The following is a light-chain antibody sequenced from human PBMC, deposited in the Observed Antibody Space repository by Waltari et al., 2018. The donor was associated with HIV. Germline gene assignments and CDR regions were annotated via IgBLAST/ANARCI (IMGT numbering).Light chain of an antibody. V-gene: IGKV1-12*01. CDR2: AKS. J-gene: IGKJ3*01. CDR1: QAISNR. CDR3: QQANNFPFT. Sequence: DIQMTQSPSSVSAYVVDRVTITCRASQAISNRLPRNQQKPGKAPKLLIYAKSTLPGEVASRFNGSGSGTDFILTISSLQPEDFVTYYCQQANNFPFTFGPGTKVDV.